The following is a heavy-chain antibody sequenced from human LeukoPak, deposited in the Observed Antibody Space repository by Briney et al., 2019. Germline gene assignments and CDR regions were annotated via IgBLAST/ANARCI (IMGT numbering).Heavy chain of an antibody. Sequence: ASVKVSCKASGYTFTSYDINWVRQATGQGLEWMGWMNPNSGNTGYAQKFQGRVTMTRNTSISTAYMELSSLRSEDTAVYYCARGWVLWFGEGFIYYYYGMDVWGQGTTVTVSS. CDR1: GYTFTSYD. CDR3: ARGWVLWFGEGFIYYYYGMDV. D-gene: IGHD3-10*01. CDR2: MNPNSGNT. V-gene: IGHV1-8*01. J-gene: IGHJ6*02.